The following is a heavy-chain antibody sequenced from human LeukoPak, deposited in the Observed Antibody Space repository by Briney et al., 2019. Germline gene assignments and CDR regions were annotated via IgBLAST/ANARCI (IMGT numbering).Heavy chain of an antibody. V-gene: IGHV5-51*01. CDR3: ARRDSSNWDFDY. J-gene: IGHJ4*02. D-gene: IGHD6-13*01. Sequence: GESLKISCKGSGYRFTSYWIGWVRQMPGKGLEWMGIVYTGDSDTTYSPTFQGQVTTSVDKFISTAYLQWSSLKASDTATYYCARRDSSNWDFDYWGQGTLVTVSS. CDR2: VYTGDSDT. CDR1: GYRFTSYW.